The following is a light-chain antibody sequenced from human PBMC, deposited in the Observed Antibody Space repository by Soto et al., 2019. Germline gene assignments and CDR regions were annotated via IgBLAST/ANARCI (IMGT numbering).Light chain of an antibody. CDR3: SSYAGISTLVV. Sequence: QSVLTQAASVSGSPGQSITISCTGPSSDVGSYNLVSWYQQHPGTAPKLIIYEANKRPSGLSTRFSGSKSGNTASLTISGLQAEDEADYFCSSYAGISTLVVFGGGTKLTVL. V-gene: IGLV2-23*01. CDR2: EAN. CDR1: SSDVGSYNL. J-gene: IGLJ2*01.